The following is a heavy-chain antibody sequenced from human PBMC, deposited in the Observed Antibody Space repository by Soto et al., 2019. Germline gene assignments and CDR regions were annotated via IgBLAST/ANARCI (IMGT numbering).Heavy chain of an antibody. J-gene: IGHJ6*02. Sequence: SVKVSCKASGGTFSSYAISWVRQAPGQGLEWMGGIIPIFGTANYAQKFQGRVTITADESTSTAYMELSSLRSEDTAVYYCARVFRRGYSYGLPYYYGMDVWGQGTTVTVSS. V-gene: IGHV1-69*13. D-gene: IGHD5-18*01. CDR2: IIPIFGTA. CDR1: GGTFSSYA. CDR3: ARVFRRGYSYGLPYYYGMDV.